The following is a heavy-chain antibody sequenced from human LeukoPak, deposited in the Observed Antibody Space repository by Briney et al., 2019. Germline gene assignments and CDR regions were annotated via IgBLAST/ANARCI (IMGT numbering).Heavy chain of an antibody. J-gene: IGHJ4*02. CDR2: IYPGDSDT. CDR1: GYSFTSYW. D-gene: IGHD3-22*01. V-gene: IGHV5-51*01. CDR3: ARGSRGYYDSSGYSLLGY. Sequence: GESLKISCKGSGYSFTSYWIGWVRQMPGKGLEWMGIIYPGDSDTRYSPSFQGQVTTSADKSISTAYLQWSSLKASDTAMYYCARGSRGYYDSSGYSLLGYWGPGTLVTVSS.